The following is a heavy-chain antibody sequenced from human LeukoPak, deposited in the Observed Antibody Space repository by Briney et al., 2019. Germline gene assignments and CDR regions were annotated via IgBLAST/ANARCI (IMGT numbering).Heavy chain of an antibody. V-gene: IGHV3-23*01. CDR1: GFTFSSYV. CDR3: AKDLVWWVVVVPAAVPPGFDY. J-gene: IGHJ4*02. D-gene: IGHD2-2*01. CDR2: ISGSGGST. Sequence: GGSLRLSCAASGFTFSSYVMSWVRQAPGKGLEWVSAISGSGGSTYYADSVKGRFTISRDNSKNTLYPQMNSLRAEDTAVYYRAKDLVWWVVVVPAAVPPGFDYWGQGTLVTVSS.